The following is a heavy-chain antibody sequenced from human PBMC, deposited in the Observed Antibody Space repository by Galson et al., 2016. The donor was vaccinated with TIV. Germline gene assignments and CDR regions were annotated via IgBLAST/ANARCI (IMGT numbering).Heavy chain of an antibody. CDR3: ARAPGYSGFSYGYFDT. CDR1: GYSFTSFW. D-gene: IGHD5-18*01. V-gene: IGHV5-51*03. J-gene: IGHJ4*02. Sequence: QSGAEVKKPGESLRISCKASGYSFTSFWIAWVRRMPGKGLEWVGIMYSADSDIKYSPSFQGQVTISADAAISTAYLAWSSLQASDTAIYYCARAPGYSGFSYGYFDTWGQGTQVTVSS. CDR2: MYSADSDI.